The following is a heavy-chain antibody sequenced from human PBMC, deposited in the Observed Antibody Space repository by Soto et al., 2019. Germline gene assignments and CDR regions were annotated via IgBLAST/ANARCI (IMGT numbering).Heavy chain of an antibody. CDR3: ARDGPYSSGWYDY. CDR1: GYTFTGYY. V-gene: IGHV1-2*04. CDR2: INPNSGGT. Sequence: ASVMVSCKASGYTFTGYYMHWVRQAPGQGLEWMGWINPNSGGTNYAQKFQGWVTMTRDTSISTAYMELSRLRSDDTAVYYCARDGPYSSGWYDYWGQGSLVTVYS. D-gene: IGHD6-19*01. J-gene: IGHJ4*02.